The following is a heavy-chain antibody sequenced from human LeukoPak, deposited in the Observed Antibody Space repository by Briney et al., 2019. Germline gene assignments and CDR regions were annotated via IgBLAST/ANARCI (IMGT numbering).Heavy chain of an antibody. CDR2: ISGSGGST. D-gene: IGHD2-2*01. V-gene: IGHV3-23*01. J-gene: IGHJ4*02. CDR3: ARGGPYAPHDY. CDR1: GFTFSNAW. Sequence: GGSLRLSCAASGFTFSNAWMSWVRQAPGKGLEWVSAISGSGGSTYYADSVKGRFTISRDNSKNTLYLQMNSLKTEDTAVYYCARGGPYAPHDYWGQGTLVTVSS.